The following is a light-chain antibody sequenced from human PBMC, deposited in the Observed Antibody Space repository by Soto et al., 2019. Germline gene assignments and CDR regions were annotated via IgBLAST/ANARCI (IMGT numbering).Light chain of an antibody. CDR1: SSDVGSYTL. CDR3: CLYAGTTTIV. V-gene: IGLV2-23*03. CDR2: EGT. Sequence: QSALTQPASVSGSPGQSITISCTGTSSDVGSYTLVSWYQQHPGKAPKLMIYEGTKRPSGVNNRFSGSKSGNTASQTISGLDAEDEADYYCCLYAGTTTIVFGGGTKVTVL. J-gene: IGLJ2*01.